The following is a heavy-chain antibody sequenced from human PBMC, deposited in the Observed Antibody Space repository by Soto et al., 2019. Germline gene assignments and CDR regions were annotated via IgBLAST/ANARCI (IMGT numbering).Heavy chain of an antibody. CDR3: VRHFDK. CDR1: GFTFSNAW. V-gene: IGHV3-74*02. Sequence: EVQLVESGGGLVKPGGSLRLSCAASGFTFSNAWMSWVRRPPGKGLVWVARITSDGSSTTYADSVKGRFTISRDNGKNTLYLQMNSLRADDTAVYYCVRHFDKWGQGTLVTVSS. J-gene: IGHJ4*02. CDR2: ITSDGSST.